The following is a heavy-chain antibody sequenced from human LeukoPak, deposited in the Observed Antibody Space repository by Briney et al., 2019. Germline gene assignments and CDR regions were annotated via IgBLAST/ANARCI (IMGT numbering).Heavy chain of an antibody. CDR1: GGSFSGYH. CDR3: ARGPAGYYDY. CDR2: INHSGST. J-gene: IGHJ4*02. V-gene: IGHV4-34*01. Sequence: SETLSLTCAVYGGSFSGYHWSWIRQPPGKGLEWIGEINHSGSTNYNPSLKSRVTISVDTSKNQYSLKLSSVTAADTAVYYCARGPAGYYDYWGQGTLVTVS.